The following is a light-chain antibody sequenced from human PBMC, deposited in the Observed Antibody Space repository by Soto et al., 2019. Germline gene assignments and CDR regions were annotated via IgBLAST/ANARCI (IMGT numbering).Light chain of an antibody. Sequence: EIVLTQSPGTLSLSPGERATLSCRASQSVSSNYLAWYQQKPGQAPRLLIYGASSRATGIPDRFSGSGSGTDFTLTISRLEPEDFAVDYCQQYGSSPRGTFGQGTKGEIK. V-gene: IGKV3-20*01. CDR2: GAS. CDR3: QQYGSSPRGT. J-gene: IGKJ1*01. CDR1: QSVSSNY.